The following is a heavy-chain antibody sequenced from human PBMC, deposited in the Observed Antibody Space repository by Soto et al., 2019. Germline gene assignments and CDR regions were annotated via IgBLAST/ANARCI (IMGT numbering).Heavy chain of an antibody. CDR1: GASISSGRSY. CDR3: ARDNGYGHFDS. V-gene: IGHV4-31*03. D-gene: IGHD5-12*01. J-gene: IGHJ4*02. CDR2: MFYSGST. Sequence: PSETLSLTCTVSGASISSGRSYFICIRQHPGKGLEWIGYMFYSGSTYYHPSLKSRVNISADTSKNQFSLRLTSVTPADTAVYYCARDNGYGHFDSWGQGTLVTVSS.